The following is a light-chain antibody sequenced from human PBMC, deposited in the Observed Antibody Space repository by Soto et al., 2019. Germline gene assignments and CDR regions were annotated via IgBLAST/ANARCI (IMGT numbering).Light chain of an antibody. CDR2: RNN. Sequence: QSVLTQPPSASGTPGQTVTISCSGSSSNIGSNYVYWYQLLPGTAPKLLIYRNNHRPSAVPDRFSGSKSGTSASLAVSGLRFEDEADYYCAAWDDSLSGRVLFGGGTKLTVL. J-gene: IGLJ2*01. CDR1: SSNIGSNY. V-gene: IGLV1-47*01. CDR3: AAWDDSLSGRVL.